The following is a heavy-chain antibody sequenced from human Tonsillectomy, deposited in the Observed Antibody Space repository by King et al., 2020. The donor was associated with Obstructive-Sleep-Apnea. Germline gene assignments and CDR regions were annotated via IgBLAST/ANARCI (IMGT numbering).Heavy chain of an antibody. Sequence: QLVQSGAEVKKPGSSVKVSCKASGGTFSSYAISWVRQAPGQGLEWMGGIIPILGIANHAQKFQGRVTITADKSTSTAYMELSSLRSEDTAVYYCAREVGNSNPGHFDLWGRGTLVTVSS. CDR3: AREVGNSNPGHFDL. CDR2: IIPILGIA. J-gene: IGHJ2*01. CDR1: GGTFSSYA. V-gene: IGHV1-69*04. D-gene: IGHD4-23*01.